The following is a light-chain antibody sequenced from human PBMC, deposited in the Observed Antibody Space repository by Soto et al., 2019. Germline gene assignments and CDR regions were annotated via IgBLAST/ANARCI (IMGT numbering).Light chain of an antibody. CDR1: HDISNY. CDR3: QKYDSAPWT. Sequence: DSQMTQSPSSLSASVGDRVTITCRASHDISNYLAWYLQTPGTVPKLLIYGAFTLKSGVPSRFSGSGYGAGFTLTITSLQPEDAGTYYCQKYDSAPWTFGQGTKVEIK. CDR2: GAF. J-gene: IGKJ1*01. V-gene: IGKV1-27*01.